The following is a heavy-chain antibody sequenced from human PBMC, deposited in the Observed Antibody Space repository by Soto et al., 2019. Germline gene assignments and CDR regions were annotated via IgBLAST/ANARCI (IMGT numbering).Heavy chain of an antibody. CDR3: ARGPYDTPFQH. CDR2: IYYSGTT. Sequence: SETLSLTCTVSGGSTSSYYWSWIRQPPGKGLEWIGYIYYSGTTNYNPSLKSRVTISVDTSKDQFSLKLSSVTAADTAVYYCARGPYDTPFQHWGQGTLVTVSS. V-gene: IGHV4-59*12. CDR1: GGSTSSYY. J-gene: IGHJ1*01. D-gene: IGHD3-22*01.